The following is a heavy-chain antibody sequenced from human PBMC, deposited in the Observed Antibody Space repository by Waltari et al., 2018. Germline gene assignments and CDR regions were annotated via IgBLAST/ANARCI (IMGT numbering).Heavy chain of an antibody. CDR3: ARSTLEWLLAGVVMDV. J-gene: IGHJ6*03. V-gene: IGHV4-59*01. Sequence: QVQLQESGPGLVKPSETLSLTCTVSGGSISSYYWSWIRQPPGKGLAWIGYIYYSGSTNYNPSLKSRVTISVDTSKNQFSLKLSSVTAADTAVYYCARSTLEWLLAGVVMDVWGKGTTVTISS. D-gene: IGHD3-3*01. CDR1: GGSISSYY. CDR2: IYYSGST.